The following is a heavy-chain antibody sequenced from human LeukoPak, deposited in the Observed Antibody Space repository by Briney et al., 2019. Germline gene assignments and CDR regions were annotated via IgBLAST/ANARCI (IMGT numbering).Heavy chain of an antibody. D-gene: IGHD4-11*01. CDR1: GFSVSSNY. V-gene: IGHV3-66*01. CDR2: ICSGGDT. CDR3: ARDYGNYVYYCDY. J-gene: IGHJ4*02. Sequence: GGSLRLSCAASGFSVSSNYMSWVRQAPGKGLEWVSVICSGGDTYYADSVKGRFTVSRDSSKNTLYLQMNSLRAEDTAVYYCARDYGNYVYYCDYWGQGTLVTVSS.